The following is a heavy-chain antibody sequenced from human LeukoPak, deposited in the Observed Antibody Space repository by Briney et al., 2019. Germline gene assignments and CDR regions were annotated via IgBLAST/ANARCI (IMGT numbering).Heavy chain of an antibody. CDR2: VSGSGSTV. V-gene: IGHV3-48*01. J-gene: IGHJ4*02. CDR1: GFTFSSYA. Sequence: GGSLRLSCAASGFTFSSYAMSWVRQAPGKRLEWVAYVSGSGSTVYYADSVKGRFTVSRDNGKSSLYLQMNSLRVEDTALYYCVRQFASWGQGTLVTVSS. CDR3: VRQFAS.